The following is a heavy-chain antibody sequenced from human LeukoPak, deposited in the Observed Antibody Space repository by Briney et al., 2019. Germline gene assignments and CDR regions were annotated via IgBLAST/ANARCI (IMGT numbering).Heavy chain of an antibody. D-gene: IGHD2-2*01. Sequence: GGALRLSCAASGFSFNSAAMTWGRQAPGKGLEWVSLISSSGANAYSADSVRGRFSISRDNSKNTLYLQMNGLRAGDTAIYYCAKDMQGSYWGQGTLVTVSS. CDR1: GFSFNSAA. J-gene: IGHJ4*02. CDR3: AKDMQGSY. CDR2: ISSSGANA. V-gene: IGHV3-23*01.